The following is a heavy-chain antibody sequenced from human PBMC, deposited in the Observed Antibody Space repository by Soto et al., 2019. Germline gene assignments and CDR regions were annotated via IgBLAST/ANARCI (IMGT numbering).Heavy chain of an antibody. J-gene: IGHJ4*02. D-gene: IGHD5-12*01. CDR1: GFTFSSYG. CDR3: AKGLEMATICASFDY. CDR2: ISYDGSNK. Sequence: QVQLVESGGGVVQPGRSLRLSCAASGFTFSSYGMHWVRQAPGKGLEWVAVISYDGSNKYYADSVKGRFTISRDNSKNTLYLQMNSLRAEDTAVYYCAKGLEMATICASFDYWGQGTLVTVSS. V-gene: IGHV3-30*18.